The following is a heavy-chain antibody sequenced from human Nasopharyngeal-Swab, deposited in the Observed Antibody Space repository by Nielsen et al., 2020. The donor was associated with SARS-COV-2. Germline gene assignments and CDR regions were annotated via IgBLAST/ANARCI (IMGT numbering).Heavy chain of an antibody. CDR1: GFTFSSYS. D-gene: IGHD3-16*02. V-gene: IGHV3-21*01. CDR3: ARGAYDYVWVSYRPIYY. CDR2: ISSSSSYI. Sequence: GESLKISCAAPGFTFSSYSMNWVRQAPGKGLEWVSSISSSSSYIYYADSVKGRFTISRDNAKNSLYLQMNRLRADDTAVYYCARGAYDYVWVSYRPIYYWGQGTLVTVSS. J-gene: IGHJ4*02.